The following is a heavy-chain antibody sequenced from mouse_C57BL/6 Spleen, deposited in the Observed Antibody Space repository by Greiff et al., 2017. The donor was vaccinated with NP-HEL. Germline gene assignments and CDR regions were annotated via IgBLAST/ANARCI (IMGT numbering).Heavy chain of an antibody. CDR1: GYAFSSSW. J-gene: IGHJ3*01. CDR2: IYPGDGDT. D-gene: IGHD2-3*01. CDR3: AKERGDGYWAY. V-gene: IGHV1-82*01. Sequence: QVQLQQSGPELVKPGASVKISCKASGYAFSSSWMNWVKQRPGKGLEWIGRIYPGDGDTNYNGKFKGKATLTADKSSSTAYMQLSSLTSEDSAVYFCAKERGDGYWAYWGQGTLVTVSA.